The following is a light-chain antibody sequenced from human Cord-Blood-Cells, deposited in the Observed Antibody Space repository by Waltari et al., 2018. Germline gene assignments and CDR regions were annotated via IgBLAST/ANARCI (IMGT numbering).Light chain of an antibody. J-gene: IGLJ2*01. Sequence: QPALTQPASVSGSPGPSITIHCTGTSSEVGGYNNLSWYQQHPGKAPKLMIYEVSNRPSGVSNRFSGSKSGNTASLTISGLQAEDEADYYCSSYTSSSTLVFGGGTKLTVL. CDR1: SSEVGGYNN. CDR2: EVS. V-gene: IGLV2-14*01. CDR3: SSYTSSSTLV.